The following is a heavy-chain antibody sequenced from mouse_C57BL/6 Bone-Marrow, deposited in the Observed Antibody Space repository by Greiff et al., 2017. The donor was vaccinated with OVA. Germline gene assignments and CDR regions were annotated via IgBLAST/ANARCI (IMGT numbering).Heavy chain of an antibody. Sequence: VQLQQSGAELVRPGASVTLSCKASGYTFTDYEMHWVKQTPVHGLEWIGAIDPETGGTAYNQKFKGKAILTADKSSSTAYMELRSLTSEDSAVYYCTRPSNYAYWGQGTLVTVSA. J-gene: IGHJ3*01. CDR2: IDPETGGT. V-gene: IGHV1-15*01. D-gene: IGHD2-5*01. CDR1: GYTFTDYE. CDR3: TRPSNYAY.